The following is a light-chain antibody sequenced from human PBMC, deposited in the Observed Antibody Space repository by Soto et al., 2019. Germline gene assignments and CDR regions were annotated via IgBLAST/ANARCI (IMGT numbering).Light chain of an antibody. CDR2: GAS. V-gene: IGKV3-15*01. J-gene: IGKJ2*04. CDR3: QEYNNWPPVRS. Sequence: EIVMTQSPATLSVSPGERATLSCRASESVSSNLAWYQQTPGQAPRLLIYGASTRATGIPARFSGSGSGTEFTLTISSLQSEDFAVYYCQEYNNWPPVRSFGQGTKLEI. CDR1: ESVSSN.